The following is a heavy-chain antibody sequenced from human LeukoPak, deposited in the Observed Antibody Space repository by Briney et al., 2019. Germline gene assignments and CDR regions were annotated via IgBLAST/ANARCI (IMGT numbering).Heavy chain of an antibody. CDR2: ISYDGSNK. J-gene: IGHJ4*02. CDR3: AKDLTGRSI. D-gene: IGHD3-16*01. CDR1: GFTFSSYA. V-gene: IGHV3-30-3*01. Sequence: GGSLRLSCAASGFTFSSYAMHWVRQAPGKGLEWVAVISYDGSNKYYADSVKGRFTISRDNSKNTLYLQMNSLRAEDTAVYYCAKDLTGRSIWGQGTLVTVSS.